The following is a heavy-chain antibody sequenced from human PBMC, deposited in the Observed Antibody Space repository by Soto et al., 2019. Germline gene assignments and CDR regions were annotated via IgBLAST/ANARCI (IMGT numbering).Heavy chain of an antibody. D-gene: IGHD3-16*01. CDR1: GFSLTTRGVG. CDR2: IYWDDDK. Sequence: QITLKESGPTLVKPTQTLTLTCTFSGFSLTTRGVGVGWIRQPPGKALECLALIYWDDDKRYSPSLHSRLSITKDTSKNQVVLTMTNVDPVDTATYYCAQIPNYYQYDWFDPWGQGTLVSVSS. V-gene: IGHV2-5*02. J-gene: IGHJ5*02. CDR3: AQIPNYYQYDWFDP.